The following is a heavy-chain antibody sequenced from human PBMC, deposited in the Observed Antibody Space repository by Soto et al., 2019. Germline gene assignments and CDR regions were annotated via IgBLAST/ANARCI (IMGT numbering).Heavy chain of an antibody. V-gene: IGHV2-26*01. D-gene: IGHD6-6*01. Sequence: QVTLKESGPVLVKPTETLTLTCTVSGFSLSNARMGVSWIRQPPGKALEWLAHIFSNDEKSYSTSLKSRLTNCKHTSKSQLVLTMTSMEPVDTDAYDCARLTRRYLLFDPWGQATLVTVSS. CDR2: IFSNDEK. CDR1: GFSLSNARMG. J-gene: IGHJ5*02. CDR3: ARLTRRYLLFDP.